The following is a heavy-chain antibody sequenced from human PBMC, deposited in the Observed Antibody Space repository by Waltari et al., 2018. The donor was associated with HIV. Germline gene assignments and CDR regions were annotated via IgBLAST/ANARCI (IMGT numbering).Heavy chain of an antibody. Sequence: RLVETGGGVIKPWGSLRPSGILWGLKLRSFVCLWVHQAAGNGLEWRNFLQYEERNEISMDNGKARFIFSRGNSSDTLILQMNSLGLTDAAIYFCAKEFTPRGLDPSYIDAWGQGTLVTVSS. CDR3: AKEFTPRGLDPSYIDA. CDR1: GLKLRSFV. J-gene: IGHJ1*01. V-gene: IGHV3-30*02. CDR2: LQYEERNE. D-gene: IGHD3-9*01.